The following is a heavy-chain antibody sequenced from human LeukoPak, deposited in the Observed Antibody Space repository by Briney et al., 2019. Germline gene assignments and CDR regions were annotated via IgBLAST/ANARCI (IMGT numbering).Heavy chain of an antibody. V-gene: IGHV3-23*01. CDR2: ISGVGGAT. J-gene: IGHJ4*02. D-gene: IGHD3-10*01. Sequence: GGSLRLSCAASGVTFSNYAMSWVRQAPGKGLEWVSAISGVGGATYYADSVKGRFTISRDNSKNTVYLQMRSLRAEDAAVYYCAKDRMVREISRISDYWGQGTLVTVSS. CDR3: AKDRMVREISRISDY. CDR1: GVTFSNYA.